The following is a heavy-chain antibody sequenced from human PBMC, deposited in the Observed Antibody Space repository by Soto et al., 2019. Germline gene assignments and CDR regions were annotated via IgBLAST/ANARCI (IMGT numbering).Heavy chain of an antibody. D-gene: IGHD4-17*01. CDR2: ISYDGSNK. Sequence: QVQLVESGGGVVQPGRSLRLSCAASGFTFSSYGMHWVRQAPGKGLEWVAVISYDGSNKYYADSVKGRFTISRDNSKNTLYLKMNSLRAEDTAVYYCAKDPTGDYPFDYWGQGTLVTVSS. CDR3: AKDPTGDYPFDY. V-gene: IGHV3-30*18. J-gene: IGHJ4*02. CDR1: GFTFSSYG.